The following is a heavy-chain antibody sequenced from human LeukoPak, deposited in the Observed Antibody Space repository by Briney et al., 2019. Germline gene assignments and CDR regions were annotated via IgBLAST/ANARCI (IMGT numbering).Heavy chain of an antibody. CDR2: IYTSGST. D-gene: IGHD3-10*01. J-gene: IGHJ4*02. Sequence: SETLSLTCTVSGGSISSYYWSWIRQPAGKGLEWIGRIYTSGSTNCNPSLKSRVTMSVDTSKNQFSLKLSSVTAADTAVYYCARDGAGSGSYYNRGFDYWGQGTLVTVSS. V-gene: IGHV4-4*07. CDR3: ARDGAGSGSYYNRGFDY. CDR1: GGSISSYY.